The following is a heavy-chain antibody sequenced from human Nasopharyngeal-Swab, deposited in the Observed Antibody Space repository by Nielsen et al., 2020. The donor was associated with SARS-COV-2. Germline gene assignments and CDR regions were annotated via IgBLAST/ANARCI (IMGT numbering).Heavy chain of an antibody. V-gene: IGHV3-23*01. CDR1: GVTFSSYA. CDR3: ATTGTVVAATWYFDY. Sequence: GGSLRLSCAASGVTFSSYAMSWVRQAPGKGLEWVSAISGSGGSTYYADSVKGRFTISRDNSKNTLYLQMNSLRAEDTAVYYCATTGTVVAATWYFDYWGQGTLVTVSS. J-gene: IGHJ4*02. D-gene: IGHD2-15*01. CDR2: ISGSGGST.